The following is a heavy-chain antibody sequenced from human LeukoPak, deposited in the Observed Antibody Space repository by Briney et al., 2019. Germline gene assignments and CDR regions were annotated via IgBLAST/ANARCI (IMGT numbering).Heavy chain of an antibody. Sequence: PGGSLRLSCAASGFTFSSYWMSWVRQAPGKGLEWVADIKQDGSEKYYVDSVKGRFTISRDNAKNSLYLQMNSLRAEDTAVYYCPTGDSSSWYRGSWWFDPWGQGTLVTVSS. CDR2: IKQDGSEK. D-gene: IGHD6-13*01. J-gene: IGHJ5*02. CDR3: PTGDSSSWYRGSWWFDP. CDR1: GFTFSSYW. V-gene: IGHV3-7*01.